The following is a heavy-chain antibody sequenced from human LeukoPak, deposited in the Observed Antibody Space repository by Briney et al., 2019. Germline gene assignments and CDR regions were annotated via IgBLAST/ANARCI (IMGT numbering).Heavy chain of an antibody. CDR3: ARGYYYDSSGYGY. CDR1: GGTFSSYA. CDR2: IIPILGIA. V-gene: IGHV1-69*04. Sequence: GASVKVSCKASGGTFSSYAISWVRQAPGQGLEWMGRIIPILGIANYAQRFQGRVTITADKSTSTAYMELSSLRPEDTAVYYCARGYYYDSSGYGYWGQGTLVTVSS. D-gene: IGHD3-22*01. J-gene: IGHJ4*02.